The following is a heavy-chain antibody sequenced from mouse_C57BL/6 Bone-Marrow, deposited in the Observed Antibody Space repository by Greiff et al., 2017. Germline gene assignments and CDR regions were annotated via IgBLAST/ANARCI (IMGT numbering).Heavy chain of an antibody. CDR2: IYPGDGDT. D-gene: IGHD3-3*01. CDR1: GYAFSSSW. J-gene: IGHJ3*01. Sequence: VKLQESGPELVKPGASVKISCKASGYAFSSSWMNWVKQRPGKGLEWIGRIYPGDGDTNYNGKFKGKATMTADKSSSTAYMQLSSLKSEDSAVYFCAREGLAWFAYWGQGTLVTVSA. CDR3: AREGLAWFAY. V-gene: IGHV1-82*01.